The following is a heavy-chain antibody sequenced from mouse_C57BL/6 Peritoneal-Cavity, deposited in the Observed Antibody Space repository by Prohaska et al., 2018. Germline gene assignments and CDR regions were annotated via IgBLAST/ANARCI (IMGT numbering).Heavy chain of an antibody. CDR2: ISYDGSN. Sequence: DVQLQESGPGLVKPSQSLSLTCSVTGYSITSGYYWNWLRQFPGNKLEWMCYISYDGSNNYNSSLKNRSSITRDTSKKQFYLKLNSVTTEDTATYYCARNYYGSDYAMDYRGQGTSVTVSS. D-gene: IGHD1-1*01. CDR3: ARNYYGSDYAMDY. V-gene: IGHV3-6*01. CDR1: GYSITSGYY. J-gene: IGHJ4*01.